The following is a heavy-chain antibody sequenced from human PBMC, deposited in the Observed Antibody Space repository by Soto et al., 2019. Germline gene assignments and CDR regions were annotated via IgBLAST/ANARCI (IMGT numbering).Heavy chain of an antibody. D-gene: IGHD3-10*01. CDR3: AKDPGGYYYGSGSYYKDY. V-gene: IGHV3-23*01. Sequence: GGSLRLSCAASGFTFSSYAMSWVRQAPGKGLEWVSAISGSGGSTYYADSVKGRFTISRDNSKNTLYLQMNSLRAEDTAVYYCAKDPGGYYYGSGSYYKDYWGQGTLVTVSS. J-gene: IGHJ4*02. CDR1: GFTFSSYA. CDR2: ISGSGGST.